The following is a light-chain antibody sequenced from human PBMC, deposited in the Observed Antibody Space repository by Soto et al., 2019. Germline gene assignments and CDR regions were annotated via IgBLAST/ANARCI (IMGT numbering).Light chain of an antibody. CDR2: TNN. J-gene: IGLJ1*01. CDR3: AAWDDSLGAYV. V-gene: IGLV1-44*01. Sequence: QSVLTQPPSVSGTPGQRVTISCSGSSSNVAINPVNWYQHLPGAAPRLLIYTNNQRPSGVPQRFSGSKTGTSASLAIGGLQSEDGADYYCAAWDDSLGAYVFGTGTKVTVL. CDR1: SSNVAINP.